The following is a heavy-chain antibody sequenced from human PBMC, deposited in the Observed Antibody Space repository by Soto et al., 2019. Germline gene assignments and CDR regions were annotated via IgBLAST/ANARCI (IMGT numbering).Heavy chain of an antibody. D-gene: IGHD3-10*01. Sequence: SETLSLTCTVSGDSIHNYYWSWIRQPPGKGLEWIGYIYYSGSTNYNPSLKSRVTISVDRSKKQFSLKLRSVTAADTAVYYCARDLIRGWFDPWGQGTLVTVSS. J-gene: IGHJ5*02. V-gene: IGHV4-59*01. CDR2: IYYSGST. CDR3: ARDLIRGWFDP. CDR1: GDSIHNYY.